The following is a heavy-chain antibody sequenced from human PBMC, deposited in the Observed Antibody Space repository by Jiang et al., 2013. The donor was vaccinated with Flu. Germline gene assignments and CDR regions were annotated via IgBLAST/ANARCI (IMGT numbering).Heavy chain of an antibody. D-gene: IGHD3-16*02. CDR3: ARDSVYDYVWGSYRSHGAFDI. CDR2: ISSSSSYI. Sequence: VQLVESGGGLVKPGGSLRLSCAASGFTFSSYSMNWVRQAPGKGLEWVSSISSSSSYIYYADSVKGRFTISRDNAKNSLYLQMNSLRAEDTAVYYCARDSVYDYVWGSYRSHGAFDIWGQGTMVTVSS. J-gene: IGHJ3*02. CDR1: GFTFSSYS. V-gene: IGHV3-21*01.